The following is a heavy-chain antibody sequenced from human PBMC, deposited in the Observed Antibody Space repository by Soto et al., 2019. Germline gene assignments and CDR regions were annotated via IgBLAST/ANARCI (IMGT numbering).Heavy chain of an antibody. J-gene: IGHJ5*02. CDR3: ARAGTGGFFCYDVAQTYLFYP. D-gene: IGHD3-3*01. CDR2: IYYSGST. CDR1: GGSISSYY. V-gene: IGHV4-59*08. Sequence: SETLSLTCTVSGGSISSYYWSWIRQPPGKGLEWIGYIYYSGSTNYNPSLKSRVTISVDTSKNQFSLKLSSVTAADTAVYYCARAGTGGFFCYDVAQTYLFYPSGQGTLVTVSS.